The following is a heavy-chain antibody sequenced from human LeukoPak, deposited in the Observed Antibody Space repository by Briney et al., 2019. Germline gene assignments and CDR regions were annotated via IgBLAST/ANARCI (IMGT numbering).Heavy chain of an antibody. D-gene: IGHD3-10*01. J-gene: IGHJ4*02. CDR3: ASLGGYDSGRGENFDH. CDR1: GYSISGGYY. Sequence: SETLSLTCTASGYSISGGYYWGWIRQPPGKGLEWRRRIYHSGSTYYNPSLKSRVTISVDTATNPFSMKLSTVTAAATAVYYCASLGGYDSGRGENFDHWGQGTLVTVSS. CDR2: IYHSGST. V-gene: IGHV4-38-2*02.